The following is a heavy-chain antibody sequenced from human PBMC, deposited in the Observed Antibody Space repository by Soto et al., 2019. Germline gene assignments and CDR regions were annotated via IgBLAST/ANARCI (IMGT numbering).Heavy chain of an antibody. J-gene: IGHJ6*02. D-gene: IGHD5-12*01. CDR2: SIPIFGTA. V-gene: IGHV1-69*01. CDR1: GGAFNNYP. CDR3: ARGRGYSGDDHYYYFDMDV. Sequence: QVQLVQSGAEVKKPGSSVKVSCKAAGGAFNNYPITWVRQAPGQGLEWMGGSIPIFGTANYARKFQGRVKISVDESTSTAYMELSSLRSEDTAVYYCARGRGYSGDDHYYYFDMDVWGQGTTVTVSS.